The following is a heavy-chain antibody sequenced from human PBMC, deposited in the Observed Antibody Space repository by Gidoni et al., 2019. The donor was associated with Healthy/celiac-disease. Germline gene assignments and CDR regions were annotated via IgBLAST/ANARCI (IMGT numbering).Heavy chain of an antibody. V-gene: IGHV3-30-3*01. CDR3: ARMHGAGYSSGWYGDAFDI. J-gene: IGHJ3*02. CDR2: ISYDGSNK. D-gene: IGHD6-19*01. Sequence: QVQLVESGGGVVQPGRSLRLSCAASGFTFRSYAMHWVRQAPGKGLEWVAVISYDGSNKYYADSVKGRFTISRDNSKNTLYLQMNSLRAEDTAVYYCARMHGAGYSSGWYGDAFDIWGQGTMVTVSS. CDR1: GFTFRSYA.